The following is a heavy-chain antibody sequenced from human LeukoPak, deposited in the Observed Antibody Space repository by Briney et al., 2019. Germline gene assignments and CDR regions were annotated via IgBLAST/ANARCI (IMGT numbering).Heavy chain of an antibody. V-gene: IGHV3-48*03. CDR1: GFSFGNYA. Sequence: GGSLRLSCAASGFSFGNYAMTWVRQAPGKGLEWVSYISSSASTIYSADSVKGRFTISRDNAKNSLYLQMNSLRAEDTAVYYCARLPGYSSSWYDWYFDLWGRGTLVTVSS. D-gene: IGHD6-13*01. CDR3: ARLPGYSSSWYDWYFDL. J-gene: IGHJ2*01. CDR2: ISSSASTI.